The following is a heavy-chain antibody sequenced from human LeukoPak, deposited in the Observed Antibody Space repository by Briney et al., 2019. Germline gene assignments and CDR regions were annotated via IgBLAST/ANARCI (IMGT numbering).Heavy chain of an antibody. J-gene: IGHJ5*02. Sequence: GGSLRLSCAASGFTFSSYGMHWVRQAPGKGLEWVAVISYDGSNKYYADSVKGRFTISRDNSKNTLYLQMNSLRADDTAVYYCARVSVWGWFDPWGQGTLVTVSS. CDR1: GFTFSSYG. V-gene: IGHV3-30*03. CDR2: ISYDGSNK. CDR3: ARVSVWGWFDP. D-gene: IGHD3-16*01.